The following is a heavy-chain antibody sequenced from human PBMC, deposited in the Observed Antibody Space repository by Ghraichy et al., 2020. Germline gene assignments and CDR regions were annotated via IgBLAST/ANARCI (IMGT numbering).Heavy chain of an antibody. CDR1: GYTLTELS. CDR3: ATVPLGYSYGGYWFDP. D-gene: IGHD5-18*01. V-gene: IGHV1-24*01. J-gene: IGHJ5*02. CDR2: FYPEDGET. Sequence: ASVKVSCKVSGYTLTELSMHWVRQAPGKGLEWMGGFYPEDGETIYAQKFQGRVTMTEDTSTDTAYMELSSLRSEDTAVYYCATVPLGYSYGGYWFDPWGQGTLVTVSS.